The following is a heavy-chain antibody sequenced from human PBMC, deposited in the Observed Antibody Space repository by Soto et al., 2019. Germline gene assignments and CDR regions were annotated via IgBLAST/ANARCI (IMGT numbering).Heavy chain of an antibody. CDR2: GICSRRST. J-gene: IGHJ4*02. Sequence: GGSLRLSCAASGCTFSSDAMSWGCQGPRPGVEVVGAGICSRRSTYYADSVKGRFTISRDSSKNTLYLQMNSLRAEDTAVYYFAKDFSTTGYDYLGQANLVTVSS. V-gene: IGHV3-23*01. CDR1: GCTFSSDA. D-gene: IGHD1-1*01. CDR3: AKDFSTTGYDY.